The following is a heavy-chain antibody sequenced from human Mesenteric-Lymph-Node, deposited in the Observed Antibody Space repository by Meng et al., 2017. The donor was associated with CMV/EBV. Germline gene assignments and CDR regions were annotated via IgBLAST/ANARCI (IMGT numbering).Heavy chain of an antibody. V-gene: IGHV3-30*02. J-gene: IGHJ4*02. CDR3: HYRGDSSGYFDY. Sequence: GESLKISCAASGFTFSSYGMHWVRQAPGKGLEWVAFIRYDGSNKYYADSVKGRFTISRDNSKNTLYLQMNSLRAEDTAVYYCHYRGDSSGYFDYWGQGTLVTVSS. CDR2: IRYDGSNK. CDR1: GFTFSSYG. D-gene: IGHD3-22*01.